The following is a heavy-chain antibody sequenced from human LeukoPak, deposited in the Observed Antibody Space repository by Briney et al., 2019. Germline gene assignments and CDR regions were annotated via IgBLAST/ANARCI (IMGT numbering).Heavy chain of an antibody. D-gene: IGHD2-21*01. J-gene: IGHJ4*02. CDR2: ISGSGGST. CDR1: GFTFSSYA. Sequence: PTGGSLRLSCAASGFTFSSYAMTWVRQAPGKGLEWVSIISGSGGSTYYADSVKGRFTISRDNSKNTLYLQMNSLRTEDTALYYCAKDRLLNCRGDCYIFGYWGQGTLVTVSS. CDR3: AKDRLLNCRGDCYIFGY. V-gene: IGHV3-23*01.